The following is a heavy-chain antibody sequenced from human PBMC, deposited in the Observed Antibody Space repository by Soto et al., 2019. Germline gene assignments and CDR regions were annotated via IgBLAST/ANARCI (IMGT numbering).Heavy chain of an antibody. D-gene: IGHD5-12*01. CDR2: IFHNGGT. CDR3: ARLDGYNSFDF. CDR1: GYSISSGAYY. J-gene: IGHJ4*02. V-gene: IGHV4-30-2*01. Sequence: QIHLQESGSGLVKPSQTLSLTCAVSGYSISSGAYYWSWIRQPQGKGLEWIGYIFHNGGTYYNPSLESRITISLDRSKNQFSLKVSAVTAADTALYYCARLDGYNSFDFWVQGTLVTVSS.